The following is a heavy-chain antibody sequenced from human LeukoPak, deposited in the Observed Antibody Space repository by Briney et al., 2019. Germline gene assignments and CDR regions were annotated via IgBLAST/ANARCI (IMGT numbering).Heavy chain of an antibody. CDR2: IYYSGGT. Sequence: SETLSLTCTVSGGSFSGYYWSWVRQPPGKRLEWIGYIYYSGGTNYNPPLKSRVTISVDTSKSQFSLKLSSVTAADTAVYYCARLIAADPQLDCWGQGTLVTVSS. CDR1: GGSFSGYY. J-gene: IGHJ4*02. CDR3: ARLIAADPQLDC. D-gene: IGHD6-13*01. V-gene: IGHV4-59*08.